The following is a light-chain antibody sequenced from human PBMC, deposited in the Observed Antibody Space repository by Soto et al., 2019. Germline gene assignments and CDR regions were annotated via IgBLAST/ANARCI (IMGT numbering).Light chain of an antibody. Sequence: HSVLTQPASVPGSPGQSITISCTGTSSDVGGYNYVSWYQQYPGKAPKLMIYDVTNRPSGVSNRFSGSKSGNTASLTVSGLQAEDEADYYCSSYAGSSNVFGTGTKVTVL. CDR1: SSDVGGYNY. CDR3: SSYAGSSNV. V-gene: IGLV2-14*01. CDR2: DVT. J-gene: IGLJ1*01.